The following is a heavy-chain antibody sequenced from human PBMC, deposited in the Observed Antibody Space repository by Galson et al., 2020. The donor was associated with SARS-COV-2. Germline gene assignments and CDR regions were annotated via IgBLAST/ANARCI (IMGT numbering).Heavy chain of an antibody. CDR3: TKDSLADDCSYFDY. V-gene: IGHV3-23*01. J-gene: IGHJ4*02. Sequence: GESLKISCAASGITFSSYAMSWVRQAPGKGLELVSAISGSGDNTYYADSVKGRFTISRDNSKKTLYLQMNSLRAEDTAVYYCTKDSLADDCSYFDYWGQGTLVTVSS. CDR2: ISGSGDNT. CDR1: GITFSSYA. D-gene: IGHD3-10*02.